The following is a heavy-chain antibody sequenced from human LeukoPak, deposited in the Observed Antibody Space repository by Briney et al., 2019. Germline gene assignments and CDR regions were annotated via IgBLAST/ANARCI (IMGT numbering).Heavy chain of an antibody. V-gene: IGHV3-74*01. J-gene: IGHJ4*02. CDR3: ATKQWLAPPPDS. D-gene: IGHD6-19*01. CDR1: GFTSSKYW. CDR2: INTDGTVT. Sequence: GGSLRLSCAPSGFTSSKYWMLWVRQAPGKGLRTVSRINTDGTVTTYADSVKGRFTVSRDNADNTMFLQMNSVRDEDTAVYYCATKQWLAPPPDSWGQGTPVTVSS.